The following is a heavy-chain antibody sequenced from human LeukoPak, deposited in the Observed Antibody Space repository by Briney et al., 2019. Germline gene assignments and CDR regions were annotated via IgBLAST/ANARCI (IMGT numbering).Heavy chain of an antibody. J-gene: IGHJ4*02. CDR1: GFIFSSYS. CDR2: INSRGDTV. Sequence: GGSLRLSCEASGFIFSSYSMNWVRQAPGRGLEWLSHINSRGDTVFYADSVKGRFTVSRDNAKNSLFLQMNSLRADDTAVYYCARARVFVPTPPYGTPYFEYWGQGTLLTVSS. D-gene: IGHD2-8*01. V-gene: IGHV3-48*01. CDR3: ARARVFVPTPPYGTPYFEY.